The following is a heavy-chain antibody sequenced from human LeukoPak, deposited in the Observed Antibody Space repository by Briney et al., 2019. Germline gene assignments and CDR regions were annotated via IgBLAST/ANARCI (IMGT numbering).Heavy chain of an antibody. CDR2: FIPIFGTA. J-gene: IGHJ4*02. V-gene: IGHV1-69*05. CDR1: GGTFSSYA. Sequence: ASVKVSCKASGGTFSSYAISWVRQAPGQGLEWMGGFIPIFGTANYAQKFQGRVTITTDESTSTAYMELSSLRSEDTAVYYCAFRTGRGGHYFDYWGQGTLVTVSS. D-gene: IGHD3/OR15-3a*01. CDR3: AFRTGRGGHYFDY.